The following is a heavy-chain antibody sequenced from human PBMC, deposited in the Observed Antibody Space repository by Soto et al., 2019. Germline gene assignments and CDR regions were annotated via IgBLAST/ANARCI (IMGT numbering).Heavy chain of an antibody. CDR1: FGSINSYY. CDR2: IYTSGST. D-gene: IGHD6-6*01. CDR3: ASSPRIAARTFAY. Sequence: PSETLSLTCTVSFGSINSYYWSGIRQPAGKGLEWIGRIYTSGSTNYNPFLKSRVTMSVDTSKNQFSLKRSSVTAADTAVYYCASSPRIAARTFAYWGQGTLVTVSS. J-gene: IGHJ4*02. V-gene: IGHV4-4*07.